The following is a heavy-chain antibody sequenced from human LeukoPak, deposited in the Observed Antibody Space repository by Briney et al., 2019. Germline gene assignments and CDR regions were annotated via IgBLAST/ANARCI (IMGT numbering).Heavy chain of an antibody. D-gene: IGHD4-23*01. V-gene: IGHV5-51*01. CDR3: ARPDDYGGKRAAFDI. Sequence: GESVKISCKGSGYTFITYWIGWVRHMPGKGPEWMGLIYPGDSDIRYSPSFQGQVNISADKSISTAYLQWSSLKASDSAMYYCARPDDYGGKRAAFDIWGQGTMVTVSS. CDR2: IYPGDSDI. J-gene: IGHJ3*02. CDR1: GYTFITYW.